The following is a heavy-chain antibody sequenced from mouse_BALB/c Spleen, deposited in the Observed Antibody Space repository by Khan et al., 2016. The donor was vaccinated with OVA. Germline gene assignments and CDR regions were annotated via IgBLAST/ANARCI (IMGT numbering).Heavy chain of an antibody. V-gene: IGHV3-5*02. CDR2: IFYSGTT. D-gene: IGHD2-2*01. Sequence: EVQLQESGPGLVKPSQTVSLTCTVTGISITTGNYRWSWIRQFPGNKLEWIGYIFYSGTTTYNPSLTSRTSITRDTSKNQFFLEMNSLTAEDRATYVCARDRGGFDSYYFDYWGQGATLTVSS. CDR3: ARDRGGFDSYYFDY. J-gene: IGHJ2*01. CDR1: GISITTGNYR.